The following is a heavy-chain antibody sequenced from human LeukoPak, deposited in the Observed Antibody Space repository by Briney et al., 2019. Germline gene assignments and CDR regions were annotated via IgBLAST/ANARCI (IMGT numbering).Heavy chain of an antibody. CDR3: ARNLRFLEWYLDY. D-gene: IGHD3-3*01. Sequence: ASVKVSCKASGYTFTGYFMHWVRQAPGQGLEWMGWINPNSGGTNYALKFQGRVTMTRDTSISTAYMELSRLRSDDTAVYYCARNLRFLEWYLDYWGQGTLVTVSS. CDR2: INPNSGGT. CDR1: GYTFTGYF. V-gene: IGHV1-2*02. J-gene: IGHJ4*02.